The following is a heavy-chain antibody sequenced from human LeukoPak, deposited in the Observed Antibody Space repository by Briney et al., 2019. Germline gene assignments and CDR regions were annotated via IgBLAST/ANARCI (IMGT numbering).Heavy chain of an antibody. V-gene: IGHV3-48*03. CDR2: ISGSGSII. CDR3: ARGYCSSTNCYSDY. D-gene: IGHD2-2*01. J-gene: IGHJ4*02. CDR1: GFTFGDYA. Sequence: GSLRLSCTASGFTFGDYAMSWVRQAPGKGLEWVSYISGSGSIIYYADSVKGRFTISRDNAKNSLYLQMNSLRAEDTAVYYCARGYCSSTNCYSDYWGQGTLVTVPS.